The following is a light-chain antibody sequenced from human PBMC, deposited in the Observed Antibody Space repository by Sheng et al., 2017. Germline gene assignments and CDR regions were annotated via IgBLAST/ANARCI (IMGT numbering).Light chain of an antibody. J-gene: IGKJ1*01. CDR2: DAS. CDR3: QQRSNWWT. V-gene: IGKV3-11*01. CDR1: QSVSSY. Sequence: EKVMTQSPATLSVSPGERATLSCRASQSVSSYLAWYQQKPGQAPRLLIYDASNRATGIPARFSGSGSGTDFTLTISSLEPEDFAVYYCQQRSNWWTFGQGTKVEIK.